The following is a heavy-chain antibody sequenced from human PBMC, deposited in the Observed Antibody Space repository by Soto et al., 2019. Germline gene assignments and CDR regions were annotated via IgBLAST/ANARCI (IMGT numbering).Heavy chain of an antibody. J-gene: IGHJ6*03. V-gene: IGHV3-66*01. CDR2: IYSGGNT. Sequence: GGSLRLSCAASGFTVNSNFLSWVRQAPGKGLEWVSIIYSGGNTYYADSVKGRFTISRDTSNNTLYLQMNSLRAEDTAAYYCARTWMGYYYYMDVWGKGTTVTVSS. CDR3: ARTWMGYYYYMDV. D-gene: IGHD1-1*01. CDR1: GFTVNSNF.